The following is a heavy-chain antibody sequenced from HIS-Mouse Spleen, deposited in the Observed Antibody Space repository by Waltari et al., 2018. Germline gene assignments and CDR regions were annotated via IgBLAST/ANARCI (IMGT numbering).Heavy chain of an antibody. Sequence: QLQLQESGPGLVKPSETLSLTCTVPGRSISSSSYDWGRIRQPPGKGLEWIGSIYYSGSTYYNPSLKIRVTISVDTSKNQFSLKLSSVTAADTAVYYCAREIPYSSSWYDWYFDLWGRGTLVTVSS. V-gene: IGHV4-39*07. D-gene: IGHD6-13*01. J-gene: IGHJ2*01. CDR1: GRSISSSSYD. CDR2: IYYSGST. CDR3: AREIPYSSSWYDWYFDL.